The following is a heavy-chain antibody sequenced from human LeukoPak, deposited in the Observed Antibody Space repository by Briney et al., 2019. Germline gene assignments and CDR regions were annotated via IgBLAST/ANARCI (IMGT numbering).Heavy chain of an antibody. V-gene: IGHV4-59*11. Sequence: PSETLSLTCTVSSGSISSHYWSWIRQPPGKGLEWIGYIYYSGSTHYNPSLESRVTISLDTSRNQFSLRLTSVTAADTAVYYCARLTYYYGSGSFQFDYWGQGTLVTVSS. D-gene: IGHD3-10*01. CDR3: ARLTYYYGSGSFQFDY. CDR1: SGSISSHY. CDR2: IYYSGST. J-gene: IGHJ4*02.